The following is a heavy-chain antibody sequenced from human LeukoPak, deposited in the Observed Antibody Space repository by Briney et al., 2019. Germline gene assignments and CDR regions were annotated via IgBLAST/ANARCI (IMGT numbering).Heavy chain of an antibody. CDR3: ARDSSYSTAI. V-gene: IGHV3-74*01. CDR2: INSDGSYT. J-gene: IGHJ3*02. CDR1: GFTFSIYW. D-gene: IGHD3-22*01. Sequence: GGSLRLSCAASGFTFSIYWMHWVRHAPGKGLVWVSHINSDGSYTTYADSVKGRFTISRDNAKNTLYLQMNSLRAEDTAVYYCARDSSYSTAIWGQGTMVTVSS.